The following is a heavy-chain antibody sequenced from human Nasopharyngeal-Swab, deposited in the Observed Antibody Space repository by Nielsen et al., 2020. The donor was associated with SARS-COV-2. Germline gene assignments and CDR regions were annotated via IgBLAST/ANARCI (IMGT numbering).Heavy chain of an antibody. CDR1: GFTFSSYA. Sequence: GGSLRLSCAASGFTFSSYAMHWVRQAPGKGLEWVAVISYDGSNKYYADSVKGRFTISRDNSKNTLYLQMNSLRAEDTAVYYCARDIGGTGLGELFASWGQGTLVTVSS. V-gene: IGHV3-30-3*01. D-gene: IGHD3-10*01. CDR3: ARDIGGTGLGELFAS. J-gene: IGHJ5*01. CDR2: ISYDGSNK.